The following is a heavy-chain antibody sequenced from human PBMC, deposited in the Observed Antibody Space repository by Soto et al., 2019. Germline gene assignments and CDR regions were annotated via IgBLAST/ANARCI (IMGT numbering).Heavy chain of an antibody. J-gene: IGHJ4*02. V-gene: IGHV1-69*13. D-gene: IGHD3-22*01. CDR2: IIPIFGTA. CDR3: ARDPEYYYDSSGYRLDY. Sequence: SVKVSCKASGGTFSSYAISWVRQAPGQGLEWMGGIIPIFGTANYAQKFQGRVTITADESTSTAYMELSSLRSEDTAVYYCARDPEYYYDSSGYRLDYWGQGTLVTVSS. CDR1: GGTFSSYA.